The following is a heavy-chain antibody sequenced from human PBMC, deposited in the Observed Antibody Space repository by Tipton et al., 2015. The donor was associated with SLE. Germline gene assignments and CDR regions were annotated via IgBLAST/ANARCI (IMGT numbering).Heavy chain of an antibody. D-gene: IGHD3-22*01. V-gene: IGHV4-34*01. Sequence: TLSLTCAVFGGSLSGYYWSWMRQLPGKGLEWIGEINHSVSANYNPSLKSRVTISVDTSKNQFSLKLTSVTAADTAMYYCARAGGSSGYYYAYWRQGTLVTVSS. CDR2: INHSVSA. J-gene: IGHJ4*02. CDR3: ARAGGSSGYYYAY. CDR1: GGSLSGYY.